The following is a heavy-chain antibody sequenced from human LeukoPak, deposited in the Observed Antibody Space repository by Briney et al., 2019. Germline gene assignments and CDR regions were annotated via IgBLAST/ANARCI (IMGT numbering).Heavy chain of an antibody. V-gene: IGHV4-39*07. Sequence: SETLSLTCTVSGGSISSSSYYWGWIRQPPGKGLEWIGSIYHSGSTYYNPSLKSRVTISVDRSKNQFSLKLSSVTAADTAVYYCARRVPVAYNWFGPWGQGTLVTVSS. D-gene: IGHD6-19*01. CDR1: GGSISSSSYY. CDR2: IYHSGST. J-gene: IGHJ5*01. CDR3: ARRVPVAYNWFGP.